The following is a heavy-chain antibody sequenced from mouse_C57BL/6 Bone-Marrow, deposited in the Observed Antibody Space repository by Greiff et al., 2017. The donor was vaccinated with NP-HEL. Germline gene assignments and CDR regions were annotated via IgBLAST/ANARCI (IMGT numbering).Heavy chain of an antibody. D-gene: IGHD2-2*01. CDR2: IDPSDSYT. Sequence: QVQLQQPGAELVMPGASVKLSCKASGYTFTSYWMHWVKQRPGQGLEWIGEIDPSDSYTNYNQKFKGKSTLTVDKSSSTAYMQLSSLTSEDSAVYYCARRRVTTFDYWGQGTTLTVSS. CDR1: GYTFTSYW. CDR3: ARRRVTTFDY. V-gene: IGHV1-69*01. J-gene: IGHJ2*01.